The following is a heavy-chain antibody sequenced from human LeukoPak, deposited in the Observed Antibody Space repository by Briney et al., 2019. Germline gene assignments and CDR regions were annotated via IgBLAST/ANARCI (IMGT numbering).Heavy chain of an antibody. D-gene: IGHD1-26*01. V-gene: IGHV4-59*08. CDR3: ARHTLVGALNAFDI. J-gene: IGHJ3*02. CDR1: GGSISSYY. Sequence: SETLSLTCNVSGGSISSYYWSWIRQPPGKGLEWIGYMYYSGNTNYNPSLKSRVTTSVDSSKNQFSLKLSSVTAADTAVYYCARHTLVGALNAFDIWGQGTMVTVSS. CDR2: MYYSGNT.